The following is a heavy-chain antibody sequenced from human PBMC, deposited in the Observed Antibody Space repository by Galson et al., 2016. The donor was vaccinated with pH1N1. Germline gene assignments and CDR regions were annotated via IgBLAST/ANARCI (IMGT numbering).Heavy chain of an antibody. D-gene: IGHD3-10*01. Sequence: SVKVSCKASGVIFNSYAINWVRQAPGQGLEWVGGIIAIFNTPNYAQDFQGRVTITADKPTTTVYLELSGLTSEGTAVYYCARARNYYGNEAFDIWGQGTMVIVSS. J-gene: IGHJ3*02. V-gene: IGHV1-69*06. CDR3: ARARNYYGNEAFDI. CDR2: IIAIFNTP. CDR1: GVIFNSYA.